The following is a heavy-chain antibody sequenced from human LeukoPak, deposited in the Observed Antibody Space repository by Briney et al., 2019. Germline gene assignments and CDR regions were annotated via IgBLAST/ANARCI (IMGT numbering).Heavy chain of an antibody. V-gene: IGHV4-34*01. CDR3: ARGLLSGYYNY. Sequence: PSETLSLTCTVSGGSISSYYWSWIRQPPGKGLEWIGEINHSGSTNYNPSLKSRVTISVDTSKNQFSLKLSSVTAADTAVYYCARGLLSGYYNYWGQGTLVTVSS. CDR1: GGSISSYY. D-gene: IGHD3-3*01. J-gene: IGHJ4*02. CDR2: INHSGST.